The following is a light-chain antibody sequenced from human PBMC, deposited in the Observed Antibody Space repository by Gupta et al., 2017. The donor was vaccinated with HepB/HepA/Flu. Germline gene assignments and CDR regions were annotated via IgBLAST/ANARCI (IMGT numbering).Light chain of an antibody. CDR1: SSNIVRNI. V-gene: IGLV1-44*01. CDR2: RDT. J-gene: IGLJ1*01. Sequence: QSVLTHPPSASGTPGPTITISCSGSSSNIVRNIVNWYQKFPGRAPKLLIYRDTQRPSGGSDRFSAATSGTSASLATSGLQSEDEADDYCAGWEDGLQCFEVFGTGTKVTVL. CDR3: AGWEDGLQCFEV.